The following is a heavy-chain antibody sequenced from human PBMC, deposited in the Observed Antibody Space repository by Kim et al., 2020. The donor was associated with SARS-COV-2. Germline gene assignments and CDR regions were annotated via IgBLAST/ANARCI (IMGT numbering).Heavy chain of an antibody. D-gene: IGHD3-16*02. CDR3: ARTRGVIPQPFDY. J-gene: IGHJ4*02. V-gene: IGHV3-21*01. Sequence: YADSVKGRFTISRDNAKNSLYLQMNSLRAEDTAVYYCARTRGVIPQPFDYWGQGTLVTVSS.